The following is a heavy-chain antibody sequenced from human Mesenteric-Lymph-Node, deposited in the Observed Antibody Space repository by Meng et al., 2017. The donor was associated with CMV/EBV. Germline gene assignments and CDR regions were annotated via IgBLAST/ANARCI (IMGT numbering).Heavy chain of an antibody. D-gene: IGHD3-16*02. V-gene: IGHV4-39*07. J-gene: IGHJ4*02. CDR2: IYHSGIT. CDR1: GGSISSTGHF. CDR3: ARDSVGRTFGGIIVDHYFDY. Sequence: SETLSLTCSVSGGSISSTGHFWAWIRQSPGKGLEWIGNIYHSGITDFNPSLRSRVTLSIDKSKNQFSLKVRFATAADTAVYYCARDSVGRTFGGIIVDHYFDYWGQGALVTVSS.